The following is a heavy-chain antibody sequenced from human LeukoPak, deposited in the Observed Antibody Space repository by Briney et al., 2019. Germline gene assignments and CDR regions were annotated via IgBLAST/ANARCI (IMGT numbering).Heavy chain of an antibody. V-gene: IGHV1-3*01. Sequence: ASVKVYWKASGYTFTGSAMQWERQAPRLRYEWMGWINAGNGNTKYSQKFQGRVTITRDTSASTAYMELRSLEYDDTAIYYCARDNDKVVDHWGQGTLVTVSS. J-gene: IGHJ4*01. D-gene: IGHD1-1*01. CDR1: GYTFTGSA. CDR2: INAGNGNT. CDR3: ARDNDKVVDH.